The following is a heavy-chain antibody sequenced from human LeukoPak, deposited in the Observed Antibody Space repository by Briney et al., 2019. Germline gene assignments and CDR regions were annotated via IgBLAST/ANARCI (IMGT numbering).Heavy chain of an antibody. Sequence: ASVKVSCKASGYTFTSYGISWVRQAPGQGLEWMGWISAYNGNTNYAQKLQGRVTTTTDTSTSTAYMELRSLRSDDTAVYYCARANKQWLVFSLDYWGQGTLVTVSS. CDR1: GYTFTSYG. J-gene: IGHJ4*02. D-gene: IGHD6-19*01. CDR3: ARANKQWLVFSLDY. V-gene: IGHV1-18*01. CDR2: ISAYNGNT.